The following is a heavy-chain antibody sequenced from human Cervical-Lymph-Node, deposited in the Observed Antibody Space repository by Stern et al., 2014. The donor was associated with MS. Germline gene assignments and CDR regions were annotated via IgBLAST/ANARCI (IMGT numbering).Heavy chain of an antibody. J-gene: IGHJ3*01. CDR3: TRDSGGGVMWF. Sequence: VQLLQSGAEVKKPGASVKVSCRTSGYSFSSYAMHWVRQAPGQGLEWMGWSNSGNGQTKYSQRFQGRVAITRDTAARIVYLELTNLTSEDTAIYYCTRDSGGGVMWFWGQGSMVTVSS. CDR1: GYSFSSYA. CDR2: SNSGNGQT. D-gene: IGHD3-16*01. V-gene: IGHV1-3*01.